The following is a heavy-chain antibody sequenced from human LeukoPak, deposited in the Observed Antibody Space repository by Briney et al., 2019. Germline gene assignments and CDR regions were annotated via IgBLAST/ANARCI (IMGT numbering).Heavy chain of an antibody. CDR1: AGSISGFF. D-gene: IGHD5-18*01. J-gene: IGHJ6*03. V-gene: IGHV4-59*01. CDR3: ARTYRYGSFPVYHFYMDV. Sequence: PSETLSLTCTVSAGSISGFFWSWIRQPPGKGLEWIGYISYSGCTNYNPSLKSRVTISADTSKNQVSLKLSSVTAADTAVYYCARTYRYGSFPVYHFYMDVWGKGTTVTVSS. CDR2: ISYSGCT.